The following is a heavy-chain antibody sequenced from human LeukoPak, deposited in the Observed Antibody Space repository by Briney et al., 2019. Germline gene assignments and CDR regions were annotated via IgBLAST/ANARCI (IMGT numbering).Heavy chain of an antibody. CDR2: IDPNSGAT. J-gene: IGHJ5*02. CDR1: GYTCTDYY. CDR3: ARVGATYSGDP. D-gene: IGHD1-26*01. Sequence: ASLKVSGKASGYTCTDYYIHWVRQAPGQGLEWMAWIDPNSGATNYAQKFQGRITMTRDTSISTAYMELSRLRSDDTAVYYCARVGATYSGDPWGQGTLVTVSS. V-gene: IGHV1-2*02.